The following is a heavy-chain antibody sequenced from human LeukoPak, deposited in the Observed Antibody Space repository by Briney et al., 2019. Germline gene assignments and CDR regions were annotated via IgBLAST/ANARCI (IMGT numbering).Heavy chain of an antibody. CDR3: ARDRVGDYYGSGSPNWFDP. D-gene: IGHD3-10*01. CDR2: IYSGGTT. Sequence: GGSLRLSCAVSGFTVSGNYMSWVRQAPGKGLEWVSLIYSGGTTYYADSVKGRFTISRDNSKNTLYLQMNSLRAEDTAVYYCARDRVGDYYGSGSPNWFDPWGQGTLVTVSS. J-gene: IGHJ5*02. CDR1: GFTVSGNY. V-gene: IGHV3-53*01.